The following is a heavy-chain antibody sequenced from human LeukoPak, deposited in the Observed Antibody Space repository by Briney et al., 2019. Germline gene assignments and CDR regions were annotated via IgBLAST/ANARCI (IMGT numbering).Heavy chain of an antibody. CDR3: ARDAPPTYYYDSSGYSTWVFDY. CDR2: ISYDGSNK. J-gene: IGHJ4*02. V-gene: IGHV3-30-3*01. D-gene: IGHD3-22*01. Sequence: GGSLRLSCAASGFTFSSYAMHWVRQAPGKGLEWVAVISYDGSNKYYADSVKGRFTISRDNSKNTLYQQMNSLRAEDTAVYYCARDAPPTYYYDSSGYSTWVFDYWGQGTLVTVSS. CDR1: GFTFSSYA.